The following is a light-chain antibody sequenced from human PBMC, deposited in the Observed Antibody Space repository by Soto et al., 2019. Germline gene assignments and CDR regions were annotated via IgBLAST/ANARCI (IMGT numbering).Light chain of an antibody. V-gene: IGLV2-14*01. CDR2: EVN. CDR3: CSYTTRSTLV. J-gene: IGLJ2*01. Sequence: QSVLTQPASVSGSPGQSIIISCTGTSSDIGAYDYVSWYQHHPGKVPKLIIYEVNYRPSQVSDRFSGSKSGNTASLTISGIQAEDESEYYCCSYTTRSTLVFGGGTKVTVL. CDR1: SSDIGAYDY.